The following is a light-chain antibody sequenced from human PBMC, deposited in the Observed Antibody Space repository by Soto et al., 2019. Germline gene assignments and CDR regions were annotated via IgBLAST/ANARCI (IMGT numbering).Light chain of an antibody. CDR3: GSYTSSTTWV. J-gene: IGLJ3*02. CDR2: DVS. Sequence: QSALTQPASVSGSPGQSITISCTGTSSDVGGYNYVSWYQQHPAKAPKLMIYDVSNRPSGVSNRFSGSKSGNTASLTTSGLQAEDEADYYCGSYTSSTTWVFGGGTKLTVL. CDR1: SSDVGGYNY. V-gene: IGLV2-14*01.